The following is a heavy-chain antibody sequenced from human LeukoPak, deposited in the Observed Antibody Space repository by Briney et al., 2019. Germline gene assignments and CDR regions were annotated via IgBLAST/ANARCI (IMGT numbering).Heavy chain of an antibody. Sequence: GGSLRLSCAASGFTFSKYAMSWVRQAPGKGPEWVSGITNSGGGPSFADSVKGRFTISRDNSKNTLYLQMNSRRVEDTAVYYCAKDGRSSAPHWGQGTLVTVSS. V-gene: IGHV3-23*01. CDR2: ITNSGGGP. J-gene: IGHJ4*02. D-gene: IGHD6-6*01. CDR3: AKDGRSSAPH. CDR1: GFTFSKYA.